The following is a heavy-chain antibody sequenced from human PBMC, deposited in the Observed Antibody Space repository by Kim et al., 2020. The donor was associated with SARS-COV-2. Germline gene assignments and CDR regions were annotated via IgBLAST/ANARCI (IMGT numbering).Heavy chain of an antibody. J-gene: IGHJ4*02. CDR1: GGSFSGYY. CDR3: ASVRSRPGVY. Sequence: SETLSLTCAVYGGSFSGYYWSWIRQPPGKGLEWIGEINNSGSTNYNPSLKSRVTISVDTSKNQFSLKLSSVTAADTAVYYCASVRSRPGVYWGQGTLVTV. V-gene: IGHV4-34*01. D-gene: IGHD3-10*01. CDR2: INNSGST.